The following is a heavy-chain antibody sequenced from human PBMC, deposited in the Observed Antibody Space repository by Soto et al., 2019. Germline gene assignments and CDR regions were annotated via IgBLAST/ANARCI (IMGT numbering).Heavy chain of an antibody. CDR3: ASTEDYGAGSSYCFAY. CDR2: ISAYNGNT. CDR1: GYTFTSYG. D-gene: IGHD3-10*01. Sequence: QVQLVQSGAEVKKPGASVKVSCKASGYTFTSYGISWVRQAPGQGLEWMGWISAYNGNTNYAQKLQGRVTMTTDTSTSRAYVELRSLRSDDTAVYYCASTEDYGAGSSYCFAYWGQGTLVTVSS. J-gene: IGHJ4*02. V-gene: IGHV1-18*01.